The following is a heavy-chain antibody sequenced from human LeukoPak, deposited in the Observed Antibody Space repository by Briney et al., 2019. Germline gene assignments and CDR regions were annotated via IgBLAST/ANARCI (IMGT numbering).Heavy chain of an antibody. J-gene: IGHJ6*02. Sequence: SETLSLTCTVSGGSISSYYWSWIRQPAGKGLEWIGRIYTSGSTNYNPSLKSRVTMSVDTSKNQFSLKLSSVTAADTAVYYCAREWFGELTPTYYYGMDVWGQGTTVTVSS. V-gene: IGHV4-4*07. CDR1: GGSISSYY. D-gene: IGHD3-10*01. CDR3: AREWFGELTPTYYYGMDV. CDR2: IYTSGST.